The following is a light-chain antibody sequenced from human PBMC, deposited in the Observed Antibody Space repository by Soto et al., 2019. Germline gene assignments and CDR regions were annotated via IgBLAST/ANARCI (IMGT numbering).Light chain of an antibody. CDR2: DDS. Sequence: SYELTQPPSVSVAPGQTARISCGGNNIGSKSVHWYQQKPGQTPVLVVYDDSARPSGIPERFPGSNSGNTATLTISRVEAGDEADYYCQVWDSGSNNVDLGTGTKVTV. CDR1: NIGSKS. CDR3: QVWDSGSNNVD. V-gene: IGLV3-21*02. J-gene: IGLJ1*01.